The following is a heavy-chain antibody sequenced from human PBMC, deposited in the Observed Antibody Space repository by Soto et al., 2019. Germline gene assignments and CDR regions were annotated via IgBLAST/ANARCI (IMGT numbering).Heavy chain of an antibody. J-gene: IGHJ6*03. CDR1: GFTFGSYA. CDR3: AKALRPSLIFFYYMDV. D-gene: IGHD2-2*01. Sequence: EVQLLESGGGLVQPGGSLRLSCVVSGFTFGSYAMSWVRQAPEKGPEWVAILGGNGFTTYYADSVKGLFTISGDKSKSTLFLQMNSLRADDTCVYYCAKALRPSLIFFYYMDVWGRGTSVTVSS. V-gene: IGHV3-23*01. CDR2: LGGNGFTT.